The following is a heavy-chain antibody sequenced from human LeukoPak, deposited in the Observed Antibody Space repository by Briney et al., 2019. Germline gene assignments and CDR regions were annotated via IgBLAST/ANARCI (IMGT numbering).Heavy chain of an antibody. J-gene: IGHJ5*02. D-gene: IGHD2/OR15-2a*01. CDR1: GFTFSDYN. Sequence: PGGSLRLSCTASGFTFSDYNMNWVRQAPGKGLEGVSSISSSSSYIYYADSVKGRFTISRDNAKNSLYLQMNSLRAEDTAVYYCARDLRRKGDPTLGAWGLGTLVTVSS. V-gene: IGHV3-21*01. CDR3: ARDLRRKGDPTLGA. CDR2: ISSSSSYI.